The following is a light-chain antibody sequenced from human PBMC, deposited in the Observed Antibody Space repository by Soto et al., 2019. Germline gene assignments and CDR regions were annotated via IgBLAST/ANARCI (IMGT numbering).Light chain of an antibody. V-gene: IGKV3-15*01. CDR2: GAS. CDR1: QRVSSN. J-gene: IGKJ1*01. Sequence: GRTQCPATLSVSPGERATLSCRASQRVSSNLAGYQQNPGQAPRLLISGASTRATGIPARFSGSGSGTEFTLTISSLQSEDFAVYYCQQYNNWWTFGQGTKV. CDR3: QQYNNWWT.